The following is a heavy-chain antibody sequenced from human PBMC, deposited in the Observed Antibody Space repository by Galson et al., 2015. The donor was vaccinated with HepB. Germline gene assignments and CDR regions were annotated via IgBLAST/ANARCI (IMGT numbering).Heavy chain of an antibody. D-gene: IGHD3-10*01. V-gene: IGHV3-53*04. J-gene: IGHJ3*02. CDR2: IYSGGST. Sequence: SLRLSCAATGFTVSSNYMSWVRQAPGKGLEWVAVIYSGGSTYYADSVKGRFTISRHNSKNTLYLQMNSLGAEDTAVYYFARMSRVRGVIMPDAFDIWCQETMVTVSS. CDR3: ARMSRVRGVIMPDAFDI. CDR1: GFTVSSNY.